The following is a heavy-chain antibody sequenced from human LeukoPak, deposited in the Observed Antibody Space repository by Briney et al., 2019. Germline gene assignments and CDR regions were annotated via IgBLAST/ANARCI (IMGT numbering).Heavy chain of an antibody. V-gene: IGHV4-34*01. CDR3: ARVGPRYCSGGSCYPANPKSTCFDY. Sequence: PSETLSLTCAVYGGSFSGYYWSWIRQPPGKGLEWIGEINHSGSTNYNPSLKSRVTISVDTSKNQFSLKLSSVTAADTAVYYCARVGPRYCSGGSCYPANPKSTCFDYWGQRTLVTVSS. CDR2: INHSGST. J-gene: IGHJ4*02. CDR1: GGSFSGYY. D-gene: IGHD2-15*01.